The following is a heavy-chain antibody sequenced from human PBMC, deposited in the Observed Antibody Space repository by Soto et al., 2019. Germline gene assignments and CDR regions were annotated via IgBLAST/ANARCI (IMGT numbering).Heavy chain of an antibody. Sequence: QVQLQESGPGLVKTSQTLSLTCTVSGGSISSGGYYWSWIRQHPGKGLEWIGYIYYSGSTYYNPSLKSRVTISVDTSKNQFSLKLSSVTAADTAVYYCAREREMATTQYYFDYWGQGTLVTVSS. CDR2: IYYSGST. CDR1: GGSISSGGYY. V-gene: IGHV4-31*03. D-gene: IGHD1-1*01. CDR3: AREREMATTQYYFDY. J-gene: IGHJ4*02.